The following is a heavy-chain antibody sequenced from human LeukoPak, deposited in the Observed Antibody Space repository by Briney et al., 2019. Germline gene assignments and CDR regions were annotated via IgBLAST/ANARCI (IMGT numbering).Heavy chain of an antibody. CDR2: ISSSGSLI. CDR1: GFTFSTFE. V-gene: IGHV3-48*03. CDR3: ARDGGYCSSTSCYGGNAFDI. D-gene: IGHD2-2*01. Sequence: PGGSLRLSCAASGFTFSTFEMNWVRQAPGKGLEWVSYISSSGSLIYYADSVKGRFTISRDNAKKSLYLQMNSLRAEDTAVYYCARDGGYCSSTSCYGGNAFDIWGQGTMVTVSS. J-gene: IGHJ3*02.